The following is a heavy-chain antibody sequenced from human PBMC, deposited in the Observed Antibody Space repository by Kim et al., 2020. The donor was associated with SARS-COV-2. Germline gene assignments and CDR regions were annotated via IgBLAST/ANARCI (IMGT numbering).Heavy chain of an antibody. CDR2: ISAYNGNT. J-gene: IGHJ4*02. CDR1: GYTFTSYG. CDR3: ARDSPSYCGGDCYSGGFDY. Sequence: ASVKVSCKASGYTFTSYGISWVRQAPGQGLEWMGWISAYNGNTNYAQKLQGRVTMTTDTSTSTAYMELRSLRSDDTAVYYCARDSPSYCGGDCYSGGFDYWGQGTLVTVSS. D-gene: IGHD2-21*02. V-gene: IGHV1-18*01.